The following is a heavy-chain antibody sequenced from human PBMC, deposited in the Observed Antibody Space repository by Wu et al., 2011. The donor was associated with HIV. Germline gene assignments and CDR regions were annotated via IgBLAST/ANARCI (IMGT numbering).Heavy chain of an antibody. D-gene: IGHD3-10*01. Sequence: QVQLVQSGAEVKKAGSSVKVSCKASGNTFSGYAVSWVRQAPGQGLEWMGGILPMFGSTNYARKFQGRVTITADKSATTVYMELRSLRSEDTAMYYCALRTRAGSGSDYWGQGNPGSSSPQ. CDR2: ILPMFGST. CDR3: ALRTRAGSGSDY. J-gene: IGHJ4*02. CDR1: GNTFSGYA. V-gene: IGHV1-69*14.